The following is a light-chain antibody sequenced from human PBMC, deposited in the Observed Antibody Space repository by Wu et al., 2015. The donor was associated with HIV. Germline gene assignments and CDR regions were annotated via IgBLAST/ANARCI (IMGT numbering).Light chain of an antibody. CDR2: RAS. J-gene: IGKJ5*01. CDR3: QQYYNWPPFT. CDR1: QRVTSN. V-gene: IGKV3-15*01. Sequence: EIVLTQSPGTLSLSPGERATLSCRASQRVTSNYLTWYQQKPGQAPRLLVYRASTRATGVPARFSGSGSGTEFTLTINSLQSEDFAVYYCQQYYNWPPFTFGQGTRLDIE.